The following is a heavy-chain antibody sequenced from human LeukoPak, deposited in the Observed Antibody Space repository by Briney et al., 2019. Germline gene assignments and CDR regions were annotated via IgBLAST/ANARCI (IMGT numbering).Heavy chain of an antibody. D-gene: IGHD5-24*01. J-gene: IGHJ4*02. CDR3: ARDYKYAFDN. Sequence: ISYIGISSGNTKYADSVKGRFTISGDKAKNSLYLQMNSLRVEDTAVYYCARDYKYAFDNWGQGTLVTVSS. V-gene: IGHV3-11*06. CDR2: IGISSGNT.